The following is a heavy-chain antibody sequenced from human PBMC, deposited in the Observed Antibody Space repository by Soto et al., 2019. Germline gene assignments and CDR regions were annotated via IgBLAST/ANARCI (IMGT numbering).Heavy chain of an antibody. V-gene: IGHV4-34*01. CDR3: ARVYCSGGSCYSIDY. CDR2: INHSGST. D-gene: IGHD2-15*01. J-gene: IGHJ4*02. CDR1: GGSFSGYY. Sequence: SETLSLTCAVYGGSFSGYYWTWIRQPPGTGLEWIGEINHSGSTNYNPSLKSRVTISVDTSKNQFSLKLTSVTAADTAVYYCARVYCSGGSCYSIDYWGQGTLVTVSS.